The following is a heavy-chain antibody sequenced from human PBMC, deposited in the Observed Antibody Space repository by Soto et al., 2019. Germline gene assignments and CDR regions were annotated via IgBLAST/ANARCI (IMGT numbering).Heavy chain of an antibody. CDR2: MNPNSGNT. D-gene: IGHD1-1*01. Sequence: QVQLVQSGAEVKKPGASVKVSCKASGYTFTSYDINWVRQATGQGLEWMGWMNPNSGNTDYAQKFQGRVTMTRNTSIRTAYMELSSLRSEDTAVYYGARESTGTTSMDVWGQGTTVTVSS. J-gene: IGHJ6*02. CDR3: ARESTGTTSMDV. CDR1: GYTFTSYD. V-gene: IGHV1-8*01.